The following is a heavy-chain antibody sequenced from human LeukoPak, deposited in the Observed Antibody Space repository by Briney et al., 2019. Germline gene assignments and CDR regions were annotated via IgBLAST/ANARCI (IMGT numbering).Heavy chain of an antibody. CDR3: ARGGSGYYWESGNWFDP. CDR2: MNPNSGNT. J-gene: IGHJ5*02. Sequence: ASVKVSSMASGYTFTIYDINWVRQATGQGLEWMGWMNPNSGNTGYAQKFQGRVTMTRNTSISTDYMELSSLRSEDTAVYYCARGGSGYYWESGNWFDPWGQGTLVTVSS. CDR1: GYTFTIYD. V-gene: IGHV1-8*01. D-gene: IGHD3-22*01.